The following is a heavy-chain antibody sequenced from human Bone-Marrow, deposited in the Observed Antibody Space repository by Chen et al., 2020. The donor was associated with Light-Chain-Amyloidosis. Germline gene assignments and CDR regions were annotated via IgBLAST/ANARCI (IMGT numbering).Heavy chain of an antibody. J-gene: IGHJ3*02. CDR2: IRGGGGSR. CDR1: GFAFSSYA. CDR3: AKDISYDDILPGYPADAFDI. Sequence: EVQLVESGGGLLQRGGSLRLSCAASGFAFSSYAMSWVRQAPGRGLEWGVTIRGGGGSRYYGDSVKGRLTISRDNCKNALFLQVNSLRAEDTAVYYCAKDISYDDILPGYPADAFDIWGQGTMVTVSS. V-gene: IGHV3-23*04. D-gene: IGHD3-9*01.